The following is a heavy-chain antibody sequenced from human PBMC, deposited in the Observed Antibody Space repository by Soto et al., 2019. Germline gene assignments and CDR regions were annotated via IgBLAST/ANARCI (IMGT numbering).Heavy chain of an antibody. CDR3: ARQGYSSGFDYYDY. V-gene: IGHV4-59*08. D-gene: IGHD6-19*01. Sequence: SETLSLTCTVSGGSISSYYWSWIRQPPGKGLEWIGYVYYSGSTNYNPSLKSRVTISGDTSKNQFSLKLSAVTAADTAVYYCARQGYSSGFDYYDYWGQGTLVTVS. CDR2: VYYSGST. J-gene: IGHJ4*02. CDR1: GGSISSYY.